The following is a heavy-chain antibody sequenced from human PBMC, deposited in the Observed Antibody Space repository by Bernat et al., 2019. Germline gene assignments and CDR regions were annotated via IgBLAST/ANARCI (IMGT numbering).Heavy chain of an antibody. CDR3: AKDKDTATVPYFDY. J-gene: IGHJ4*02. D-gene: IGHD5-18*01. Sequence: QVQLVESGGGLVQPGRSLRLSCAASGFTFSSYGMHWVRQAPGKGLEWVAVISYDGSNKYYADSVKGRFTISRDNSKNTLYLQMNSLRAEDTAVYYCAKDKDTATVPYFDYWGQGTLVTVSS. CDR1: GFTFSSYG. CDR2: ISYDGSNK. V-gene: IGHV3-30*18.